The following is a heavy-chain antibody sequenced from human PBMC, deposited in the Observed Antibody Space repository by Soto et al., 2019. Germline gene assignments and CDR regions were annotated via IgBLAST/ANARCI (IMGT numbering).Heavy chain of an antibody. CDR3: AKERSSGWSLDY. CDR1: GFTFSTYA. Sequence: GGSLGLSCAASGFTFSTYAMNWVRQAPGKGLEWVSGISGSGDSTYYADSVKGRFTVSRDNSKNTLYLQMNSLRAEDTAVFYCAKERSSGWSLDYWGQGTLVTVSS. D-gene: IGHD6-19*01. CDR2: ISGSGDST. V-gene: IGHV3-23*01. J-gene: IGHJ4*02.